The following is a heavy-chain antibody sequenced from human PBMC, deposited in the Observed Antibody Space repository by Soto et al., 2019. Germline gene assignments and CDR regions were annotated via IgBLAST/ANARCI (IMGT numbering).Heavy chain of an antibody. V-gene: IGHV6-1*01. CDR1: GDSVSSNSAA. Sequence: PSQTLSLTCAISGDSVSSNSAAWNWIRQSPSRGLEWLGRTYYRSKWYNDYAVSVKSRITINPDTSKNQFSLQLNSVTPEDTAVYYCARDAGIVVVPAAILGYMDVWGKGTTVTVSS. D-gene: IGHD2-2*01. CDR3: ARDAGIVVVPAAILGYMDV. J-gene: IGHJ6*03. CDR2: TYYRSKWYN.